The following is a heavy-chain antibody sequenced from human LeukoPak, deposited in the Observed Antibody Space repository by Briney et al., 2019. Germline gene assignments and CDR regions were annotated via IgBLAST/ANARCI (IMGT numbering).Heavy chain of an antibody. V-gene: IGHV4-34*01. D-gene: IGHD3-9*01. CDR3: ARVIRYFDYYYYYGMDV. CDR1: GGSFSGYY. J-gene: IGHJ6*02. Sequence: SEALSLTCAVYGGSFSGYYWSWIRQPPGKGLEWIGEINYSGSTNYNPSLKSRVTISVDTSKNQFSLELSSVTAADTAVYYCARVIRYFDYYYYYGMDVWGQGTKATVSS. CDR2: INYSGST.